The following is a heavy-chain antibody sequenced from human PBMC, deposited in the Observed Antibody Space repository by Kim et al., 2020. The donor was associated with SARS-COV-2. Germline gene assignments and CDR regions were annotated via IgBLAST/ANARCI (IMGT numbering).Heavy chain of an antibody. J-gene: IGHJ4*02. CDR3: ARLGDYAVKD. CDR2: IYYSGTT. D-gene: IGHD3-16*01. Sequence: SETLSLTCTVSNGSISGYYWTWIRRPPGKELECIGYIYYSGTTNYNPSLGSRVSISVYTSKNQFSLNLSPVTAADTAVYYCARLGDYAVKDWGQGTLVTVSS. CDR1: NGSISGYY. V-gene: IGHV4-59*08.